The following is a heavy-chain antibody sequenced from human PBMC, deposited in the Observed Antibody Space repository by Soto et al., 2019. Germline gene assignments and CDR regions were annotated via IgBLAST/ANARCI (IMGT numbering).Heavy chain of an antibody. J-gene: IGHJ4*02. D-gene: IGHD2-15*01. CDR3: ASHPRISLLDY. Sequence: SSETLSLTCTVSGGSISSSSYYWGWIRQPPGKGLEWIGSIYYSGSTYYNPSLKSRVTISVDTSKNQFSLKLSSVTAADTAVYYCASHPRISLLDYGGQGPRVTVS. CDR1: GGSISSSSYY. CDR2: IYYSGST. V-gene: IGHV4-39*01.